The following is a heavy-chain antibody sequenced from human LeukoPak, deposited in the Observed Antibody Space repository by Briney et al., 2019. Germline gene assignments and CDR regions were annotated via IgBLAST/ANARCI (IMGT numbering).Heavy chain of an antibody. CDR1: GYTFTGYY. J-gene: IGHJ4*02. V-gene: IGHV1-18*04. CDR2: ISAYNGNT. D-gene: IGHD2-15*01. CDR3: ARGGCSGGSCYGDY. Sequence: ASVKVSCKASGYTFTGYYMHWVRQAPGQGLEWMGWISAYNGNTNYAQKLQGRVTMTTDTSTSTAYMELRSLRPDDTAVYYCARGGCSGGSCYGDYWGQGTLVTVSS.